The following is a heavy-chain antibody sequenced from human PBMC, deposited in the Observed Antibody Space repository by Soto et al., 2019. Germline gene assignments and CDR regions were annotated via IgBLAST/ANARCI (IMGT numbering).Heavy chain of an antibody. CDR2: ISSSSSYT. D-gene: IGHD2-2*01. CDR1: GFTFSDYY. CDR3: ARSRYCSSTSCSGFFYYGMDV. Sequence: PGGSLRLSCAASGFTFSDYYMSWIRQAPGKGLEWVSYISSSSSYTNYADSVKGRFTISRDNAKNSLYLQMNSLRAEDTAVYYCARSRYCSSTSCSGFFYYGMDVWGQGTTVTVSS. V-gene: IGHV3-11*06. J-gene: IGHJ6*02.